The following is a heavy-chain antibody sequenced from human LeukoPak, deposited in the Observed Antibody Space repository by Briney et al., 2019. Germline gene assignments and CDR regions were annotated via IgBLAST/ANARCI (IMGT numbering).Heavy chain of an antibody. D-gene: IGHD2-21*02. Sequence: ASVKVSCKASGYSVTSYYMYWVWQAPGQGLGWVGIINPSGGSTSNAQKFQGRVTMTRDTSTSTGYMELSSLRSEDTAVYYCARTLLVTDAFDIWGQGTMVTVSS. CDR3: ARTLLVTDAFDI. V-gene: IGHV1-46*01. CDR2: INPSGGST. J-gene: IGHJ3*02. CDR1: GYSVTSYY.